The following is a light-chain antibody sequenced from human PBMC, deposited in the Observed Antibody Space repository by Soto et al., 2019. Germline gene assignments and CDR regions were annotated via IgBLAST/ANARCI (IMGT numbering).Light chain of an antibody. Sequence: DIVLTQSPLSLPVTPGAPAAISCRSGQSLLHSNGYNYVDWYLQKPGQSPQLLIYLASNRASGVPDRFSGSGSGTDFTLKISRVEAEDVGVYYCMQPLQSWTFGQGTKVDIK. V-gene: IGKV2-28*01. J-gene: IGKJ1*01. CDR1: QSLLHSNGYNY. CDR2: LAS. CDR3: MQPLQSWT.